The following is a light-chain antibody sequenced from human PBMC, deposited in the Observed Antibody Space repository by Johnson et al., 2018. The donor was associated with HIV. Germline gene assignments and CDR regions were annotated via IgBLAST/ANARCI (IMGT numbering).Light chain of an antibody. V-gene: IGLV1-51*01. J-gene: IGLJ1*01. CDR1: SSNIGNNY. Sequence: QSVLTQSPSVSAAPGQKVTISCSGSSSNIGNNYVSWYQQLPGTAPKLLIYDNNKRPSGIPDRFSGSKSGTSATLGITGLQTGDEADYYCGTWDSSLSVSYVIGTGTKVTVL. CDR3: GTWDSSLSVSYV. CDR2: DNN.